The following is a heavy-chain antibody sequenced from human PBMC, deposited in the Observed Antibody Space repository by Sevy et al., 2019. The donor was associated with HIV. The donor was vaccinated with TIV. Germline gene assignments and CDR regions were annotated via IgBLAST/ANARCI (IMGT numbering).Heavy chain of an antibody. CDR3: ARDEAMDY. CDR1: GFTFSSYA. J-gene: IGHJ4*02. CDR2: ISYDGSNK. Sequence: GGSLRLSCAASGFTFSSYAMHWVRQAPGKGLEWVAVISYDGSNKYYADSVKGRFTISSDNSKNTLYLQMNSLRAEDTAVYYCARDEAMDYWGQGTLVTVSS. D-gene: IGHD2-2*01. V-gene: IGHV3-30-3*01.